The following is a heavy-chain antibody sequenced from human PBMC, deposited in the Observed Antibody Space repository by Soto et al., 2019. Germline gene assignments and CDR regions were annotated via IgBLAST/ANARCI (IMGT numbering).Heavy chain of an antibody. J-gene: IGHJ6*02. V-gene: IGHV3-33*01. D-gene: IGHD5-12*01. CDR2: VWYDGGNK. Sequence: QVQLVESGGGVVQPGRSLRLSCAASGFTFSSYGMHWVRQAPGKGLEWVALVWYDGGNKYYADSVKGRFTISRDNSKNTLDLQMNSLRDEDTAVYYCVRAAGYSGNDYVYYYGMAVWGQGTTVTVSS. CDR1: GFTFSSYG. CDR3: VRAAGYSGNDYVYYYGMAV.